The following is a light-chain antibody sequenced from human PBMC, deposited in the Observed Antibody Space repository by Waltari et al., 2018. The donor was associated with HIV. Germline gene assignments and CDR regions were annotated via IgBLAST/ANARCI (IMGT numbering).Light chain of an antibody. CDR2: YDS. V-gene: IGLV1-36*01. CDR3: AAWDDTLNGFV. CDR1: NSNIGTTA. J-gene: IGLJ1*01. Sequence: QSVLTQPPSVSDAPRPRVPISCSGSNSNIGTTAVIWFQQLPGKTPKLLIYYDSLLPSGVSDRFSATKSGTSASLAISGLQSEDAADYYCAAWDDTLNGFVFGTGTRVTVL.